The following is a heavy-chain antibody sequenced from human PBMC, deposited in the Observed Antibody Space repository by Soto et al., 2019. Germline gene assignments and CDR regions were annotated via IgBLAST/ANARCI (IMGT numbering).Heavy chain of an antibody. J-gene: IGHJ3*02. CDR1: GYTLTSLG. Sequence: GSSVKVSCKASGYTLTSLGISWVRRAPRQGLEWMGWISAYNGNTKYAQKFQGRVTITTDTSTSTAFMELRSLRSDDTAVYYCARDPLTRYCSGLSCYLAYAFDIWGQGTMLTISS. V-gene: IGHV1-18*01. CDR3: ARDPLTRYCSGLSCYLAYAFDI. D-gene: IGHD2-2*01. CDR2: ISAYNGNT.